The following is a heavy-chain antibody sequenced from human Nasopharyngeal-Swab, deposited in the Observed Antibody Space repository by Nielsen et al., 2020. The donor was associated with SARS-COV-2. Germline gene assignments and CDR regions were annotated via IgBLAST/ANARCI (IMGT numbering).Heavy chain of an antibody. Sequence: SETLSLTFTVSGGSISSYYWSWIRQPPGKGLEWIGYIYYSGSTNYNPSLKSRVTISVDTSKNQFSLKLSSVTAADTAVYYCARGLVRSLNSYYYYMDVWGKGTTVTVSS. CDR3: ARGLVRSLNSYYYYMDV. V-gene: IGHV4-59*01. J-gene: IGHJ6*03. D-gene: IGHD6-6*01. CDR1: GGSISSYY. CDR2: IYYSGST.